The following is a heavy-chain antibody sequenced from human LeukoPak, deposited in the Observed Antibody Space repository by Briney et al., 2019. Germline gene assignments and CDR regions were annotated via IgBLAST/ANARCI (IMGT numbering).Heavy chain of an antibody. Sequence: SQTLSLTCAISGDSVSRNSAAWNWIRQSPSRGLEWLGWTYYRSKWNNDYAVSVKSRKTINPDTSKNQFSLQLNSVTPEDTAVYYCARDYGPYCSSTRCPLGDAFDIWGQGTMVTVSS. J-gene: IGHJ3*02. CDR2: TYYRSKWNN. CDR1: GDSVSRNSAA. V-gene: IGHV6-1*01. CDR3: ARDYGPYCSSTRCPLGDAFDI. D-gene: IGHD2-2*01.